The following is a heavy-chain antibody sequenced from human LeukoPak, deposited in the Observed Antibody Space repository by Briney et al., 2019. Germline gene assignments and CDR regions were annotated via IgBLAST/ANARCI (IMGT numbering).Heavy chain of an antibody. J-gene: IGHJ5*02. CDR3: ARAAYSSSRGFDP. V-gene: IGHV1-8*01. D-gene: IGHD6-13*01. Sequence: ASVKVSCKASGYTFTSYDINWVQQATGQGREWIGWMNPNSGNTGYPQKFQGRVTMTRNTSISTAYMELSSLRSEDTAVYYCARAAYSSSRGFDPWGQGTLVTVSS. CDR2: MNPNSGNT. CDR1: GYTFTSYD.